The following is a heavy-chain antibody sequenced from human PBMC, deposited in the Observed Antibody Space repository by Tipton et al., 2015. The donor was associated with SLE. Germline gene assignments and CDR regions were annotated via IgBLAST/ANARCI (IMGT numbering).Heavy chain of an antibody. V-gene: IGHV4-61*09. CDR3: ARHADYYIPAGSKYKGYYFDY. J-gene: IGHJ4*02. CDR2: IYTSGTT. CDR1: AGSISSGNYY. Sequence: TLSLTCTVSAGSISSGNYYLSWIRQSAGKGLEWIGQIYTSGTTSYNPSLKSRVTISLDKSKNQFSLKLTSVTAADTAVYFCARHADYYIPAGSKYKGYYFDYWGLGTLVTVSS. D-gene: IGHD3-10*02.